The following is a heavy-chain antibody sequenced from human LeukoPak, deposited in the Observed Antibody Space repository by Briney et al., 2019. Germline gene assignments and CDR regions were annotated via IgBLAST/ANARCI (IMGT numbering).Heavy chain of an antibody. CDR1: GFTFSSYG. CDR2: ISGSGGST. J-gene: IGHJ4*02. V-gene: IGHV3-23*01. D-gene: IGHD3-10*01. CDR3: AKDYVLLWFGEKLIPLFDY. Sequence: PGGSLRLSCAASGFTFSSYGMSWVRQAPGKGLEWVSAISGSGGSTYYADSVKGRFTISRDNSKNTLYLQMNSLRAEDTAVYYCAKDYVLLWFGEKLIPLFDYWGQGTLVTVSS.